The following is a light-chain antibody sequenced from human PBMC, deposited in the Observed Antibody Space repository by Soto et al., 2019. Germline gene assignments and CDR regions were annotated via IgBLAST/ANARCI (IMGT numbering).Light chain of an antibody. J-gene: IGLJ2*01. V-gene: IGLV2-8*01. CDR2: EVN. CDR1: SSDVGGDKY. CDR3: SSYAGRNIVL. Sequence: QSALTQPPSASGSPGQSVTIACTGTSSDVGGDKYVSWYQQHPGKAPKLMIYEVNKRPSGVPDRFSGSKSGPTASLTVSGLQADDEADYFCSSYAGRNIVLFGGGTKVTVL.